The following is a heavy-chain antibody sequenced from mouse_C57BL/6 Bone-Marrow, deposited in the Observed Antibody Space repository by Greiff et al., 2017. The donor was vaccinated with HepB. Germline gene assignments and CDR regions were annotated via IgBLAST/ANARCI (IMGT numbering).Heavy chain of an antibody. CDR2: FYPGSGSI. D-gene: IGHD3-2*02. J-gene: IGHJ4*01. CDR3: ARHPYSSGYGYAMDY. Sequence: VKLMESGAELVKPGASVKLSCKASGYTFTEYTIHWVKQRSRQGLEWIGWFYPGSGSIKYNEKFKDKATLTADKSSSTVYMELSRLTSEDSAVYFCARHPYSSGYGYAMDYWGQGTSVTVSS. V-gene: IGHV1-62-2*01. CDR1: GYTFTEYT.